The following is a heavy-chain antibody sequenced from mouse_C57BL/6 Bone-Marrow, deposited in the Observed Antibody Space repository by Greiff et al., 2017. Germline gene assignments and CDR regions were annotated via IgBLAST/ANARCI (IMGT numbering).Heavy chain of an antibody. CDR2: IYPRDGST. CDR3: ARNYCGSSYDYYAMDY. V-gene: IGHV1-78*01. Sequence: VQLQQSDAELVKPGASVKLSCKVSGYTFTDYTIYWMKQRPEQGLEWIGSIYPRDGSTKYNEKFKGKATLTADKSSSTAYMQLNCLTSEDSAVYFCARNYCGSSYDYYAMDYWGQGTSVTVSS. D-gene: IGHD1-1*01. CDR1: GYTFTDYT. J-gene: IGHJ4*01.